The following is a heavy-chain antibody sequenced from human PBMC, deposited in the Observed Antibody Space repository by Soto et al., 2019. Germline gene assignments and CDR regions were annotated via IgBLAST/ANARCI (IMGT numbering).Heavy chain of an antibody. D-gene: IGHD2-15*01. V-gene: IGHV3-30-3*01. Sequence: GGSLRLSCAASGFTFSSYAMHWVRQAPGKGLEWVAVISYDGSNKYYADSVKGRFTISRDNSKNTLYLQMNSLRAEDTAVYYCAKDVPIYCSGGSCNRGYFDYWGQGTLVTVSS. CDR3: AKDVPIYCSGGSCNRGYFDY. CDR2: ISYDGSNK. J-gene: IGHJ4*02. CDR1: GFTFSSYA.